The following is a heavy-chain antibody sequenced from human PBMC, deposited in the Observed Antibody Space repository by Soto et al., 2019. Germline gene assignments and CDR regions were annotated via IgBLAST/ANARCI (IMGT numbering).Heavy chain of an antibody. CDR2: ISAYNGNT. Sequence: QIQLVQSGAEVKKPGASVKVSCKASGYTFSSYHITWVRQAPGQGLEWMGWISAYNGNTNYAQNLQGRVTMTTDPSTSTAYMELRSLSSDDTAVYYCAIDLPPVDYWGQGNLVTVSS. CDR3: AIDLPPVDY. J-gene: IGHJ4*02. V-gene: IGHV1-18*01. CDR1: GYTFSSYH.